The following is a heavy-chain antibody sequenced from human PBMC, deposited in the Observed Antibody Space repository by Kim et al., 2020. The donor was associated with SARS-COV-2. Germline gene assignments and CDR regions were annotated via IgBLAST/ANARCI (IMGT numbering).Heavy chain of an antibody. D-gene: IGHD5-18*01. CDR1: GFTFSSYS. V-gene: IGHV3-21*01. CDR3: ARAKSRGYSYGLHAFYY. CDR2: ISSSSSYI. Sequence: GGSLRLSCAASGFTFSSYSMNWVRQAPGKGLEWVSSISSSSSYIYYADSVKGRFTISRDNAKNSLYLQMNSLIAEDTAVYYCARAKSRGYSYGLHAFYYWGQGALVSLFS. J-gene: IGHJ4*02.